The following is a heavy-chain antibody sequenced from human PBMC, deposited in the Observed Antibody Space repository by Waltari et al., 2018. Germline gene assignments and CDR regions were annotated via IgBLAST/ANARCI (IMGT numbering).Heavy chain of an antibody. D-gene: IGHD2-2*01. Sequence: QVQLQQWGAGLLKPSETLSLTCAVYGGSFSDYCWTRIRQPPGKGLGWIGESNRGGSTNYNASLKGRVTISVDSCKTQFSLRLTSVAAADTAVYYCARGACSDTSCYANYYYMDVWGKGTAVTVSS. V-gene: IGHV4-34*01. CDR3: ARGACSDTSCYANYYYMDV. CDR1: GGSFSDYC. CDR2: SNRGGST. J-gene: IGHJ6*03.